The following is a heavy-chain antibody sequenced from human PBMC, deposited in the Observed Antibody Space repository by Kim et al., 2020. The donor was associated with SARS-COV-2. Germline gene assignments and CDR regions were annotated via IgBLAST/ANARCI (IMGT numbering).Heavy chain of an antibody. CDR2: A. D-gene: IGHD5-18*01. CDR3: AKLWTDAFDI. V-gene: IGHV1-69*01. J-gene: IGHJ3*02. Sequence: ANYAQKFQGRVTITADESTSTAYMELSSLRSEDTAVYYCAKLWTDAFDIWGQGTMVTVSS.